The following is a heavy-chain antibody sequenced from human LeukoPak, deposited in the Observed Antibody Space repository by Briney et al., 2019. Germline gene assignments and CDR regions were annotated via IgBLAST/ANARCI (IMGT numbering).Heavy chain of an antibody. D-gene: IGHD4-11*01. V-gene: IGHV4-30-4*08. Sequence: SETLSLTCTVSGGSISSGNYYWSWIRQPPGKGLEWIGYIFYSGSTYYNPSLKSRVTISVDASKNQFSLKLSSVTAADTAVYYCARDYSNYAGIDYWGQGTLVTVSS. CDR3: ARDYSNYAGIDY. CDR2: IFYSGST. CDR1: GGSISSGNYY. J-gene: IGHJ4*02.